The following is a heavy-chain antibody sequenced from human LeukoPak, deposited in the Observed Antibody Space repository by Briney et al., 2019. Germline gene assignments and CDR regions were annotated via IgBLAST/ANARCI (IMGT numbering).Heavy chain of an antibody. CDR1: GGSFSGYY. D-gene: IGHD4-23*01. J-gene: IGHJ6*02. V-gene: IGHV4-59*08. CDR3: ARQVGGRYYYYYGMDV. Sequence: SETLSLTCAVYGGSFSGYYWSWIRQPPGKGLEWIGYIYYSGSTNYNPSLKSRVTISVDTSKNQFSLKLSSVTAADTAVYYCARQVGGRYYYYYGMDVWGQGTTVTVSS. CDR2: IYYSGST.